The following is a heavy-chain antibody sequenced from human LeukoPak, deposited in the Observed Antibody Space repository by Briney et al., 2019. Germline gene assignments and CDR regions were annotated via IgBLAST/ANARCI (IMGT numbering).Heavy chain of an antibody. CDR3: ARDSIRDGYNSDYFDY. J-gene: IGHJ4*02. V-gene: IGHV3-20*04. CDR2: INWNGGST. CDR1: GFTFDDYG. Sequence: GGSLRLSCAASGFTFDDYGMSWVRQAPGKGLEWVSGINWNGGSTGYADSVKGRFTISRDNAKNSLYLQLNSLRAEDTAVYYCARDSIRDGYNSDYFDYWGQGTLVTVSS. D-gene: IGHD5-24*01.